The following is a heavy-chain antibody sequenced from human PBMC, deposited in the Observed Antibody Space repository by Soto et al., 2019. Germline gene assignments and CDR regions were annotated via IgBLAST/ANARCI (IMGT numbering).Heavy chain of an antibody. D-gene: IGHD6-19*01. V-gene: IGHV4-39*01. CDR1: GGSISSSTYY. CDR2: FFIGGNT. J-gene: IGHJ4*02. Sequence: SETLSLTCTVSGGSISSSTYYWGWMRQPPGKGMEWIASFFIGGNTYYNPSLKSRVTISVDTSKNQFSLKLSSVTAADTAVYYCARLRSLGYSSGWLPPFDYWGQGTLVTVSS. CDR3: ARLRSLGYSSGWLPPFDY.